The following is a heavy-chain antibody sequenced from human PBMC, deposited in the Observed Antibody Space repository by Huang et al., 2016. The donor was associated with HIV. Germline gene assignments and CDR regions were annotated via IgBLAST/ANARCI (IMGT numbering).Heavy chain of an antibody. CDR3: AGAAAGTSYYYYYMDV. CDR1: GGSFSGYY. V-gene: IGHV4-34*01. Sequence: QVQLQQWGAGLLKPSETLSLTCAVYGGSFSGYYWSWIRQPPGKGLEWIGEINHSGSTNYHPSLKSRVTISVDTSKNQFSLKLSSVTAADTAVYYCAGAAAGTSYYYYYMDVWGKGTTVTVSS. D-gene: IGHD6-13*01. CDR2: INHSGST. J-gene: IGHJ6*03.